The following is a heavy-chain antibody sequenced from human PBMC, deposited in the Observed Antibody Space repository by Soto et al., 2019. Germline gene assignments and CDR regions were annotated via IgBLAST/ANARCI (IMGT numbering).Heavy chain of an antibody. V-gene: IGHV4-30-2*01. CDR3: ARGHSLGR. CDR1: GGSISRGGYS. Sequence: QLQLQESGSGLVKPSQTLSLTCAVSGGSISRGGYSWSWIRQPPGKGLEWIGYIYHSGSTYYNPSIKSRVTISVDRSKNQFSLKLSSVTAADTAVYYCARGHSLGRWGQGTLVTVSS. CDR2: IYHSGST. J-gene: IGHJ4*02.